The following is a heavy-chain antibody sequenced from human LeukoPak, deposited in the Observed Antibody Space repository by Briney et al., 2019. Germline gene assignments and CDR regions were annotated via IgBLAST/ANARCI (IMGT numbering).Heavy chain of an antibody. Sequence: SETLSLTCTVSGGSISSGSYYWSWIRQPAGKGLEWIGRIYTSGSTNYNPSLKSRVTISVDTSKNQFSLKLSSVTAADTAVYYCARESSQKGAHYMDVWGKGTTVTISS. CDR1: GGSISSGSYY. CDR3: ARESSQKGAHYMDV. D-gene: IGHD3-16*01. CDR2: IYTSGST. J-gene: IGHJ6*03. V-gene: IGHV4-61*02.